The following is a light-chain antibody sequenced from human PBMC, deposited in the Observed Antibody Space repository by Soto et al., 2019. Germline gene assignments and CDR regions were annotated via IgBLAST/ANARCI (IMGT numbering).Light chain of an antibody. CDR1: HVLLYSDGKTY. CDR2: SGS. J-gene: IGKJ1*01. V-gene: IGKV2-28*01. Sequence: DIVVTHAPLSLSCTPGQPASVSCKXSHVLLYSDGKTYLDWYRQKPGQSPQLLVYSGSNRASGVPDRFNGSGSGTDFTLKISRVEAEDVGVYYCMQARQTPPWTFGPGTKVDIK. CDR3: MQARQTPPWT.